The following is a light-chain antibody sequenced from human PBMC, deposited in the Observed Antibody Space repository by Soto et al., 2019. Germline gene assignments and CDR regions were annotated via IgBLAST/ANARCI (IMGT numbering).Light chain of an antibody. CDR1: QDINVY. CDR3: QQSYSTPPIT. CDR2: AAS. V-gene: IGKV1-39*01. Sequence: DIHMTQSPSSVSGSIVDAVAITLLVSQDINVYLSWYHQKPGEVPKLLIYAASTLHSGVPSRFSGSGSGTDFTLTISSLQPDDFATYHCQQSYSTPPITFGQGTRLEIK. J-gene: IGKJ5*01.